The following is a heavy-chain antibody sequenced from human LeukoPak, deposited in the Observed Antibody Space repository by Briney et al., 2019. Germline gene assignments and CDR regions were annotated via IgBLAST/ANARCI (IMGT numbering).Heavy chain of an antibody. J-gene: IGHJ4*02. Sequence: SETLSLTCTVSGGSISSYCWSWIRQPQGKVLEWIGYIYYSGSTNYNPSLKSRVTISVDTSKNQFSLRLNSVTAADTAVYYCARQPMVVGAARGAYFDYWGQGTLVTVSS. D-gene: IGHD1-26*01. CDR3: ARQPMVVGAARGAYFDY. V-gene: IGHV4-59*08. CDR1: GGSISSYC. CDR2: IYYSGST.